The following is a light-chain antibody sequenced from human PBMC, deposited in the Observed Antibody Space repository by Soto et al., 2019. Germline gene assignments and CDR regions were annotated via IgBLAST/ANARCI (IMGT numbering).Light chain of an antibody. CDR3: HQYGNSRYT. J-gene: IGKJ2*01. Sequence: EIVLTQSPGALSLSPGERATLSCGASQRVDNNYVAWYQQKPGLAPRLLIYDAVNRTTGIPDRFSGGGSGTHFTLTISSLEPEDVAVYYCHQYGNSRYTFAQGTKVQIK. V-gene: IGKV3D-20*01. CDR2: DAV. CDR1: QRVDNNY.